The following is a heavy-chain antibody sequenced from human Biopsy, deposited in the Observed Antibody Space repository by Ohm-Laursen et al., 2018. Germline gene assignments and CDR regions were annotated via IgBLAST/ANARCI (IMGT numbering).Heavy chain of an antibody. CDR2: INPNSGGT. J-gene: IGHJ2*01. Sequence: PSVKVSCKASGYTFTDSNMHWVRQAPGQGLEWMGGINPNSGGTNYAQKFQGRVTMTRDTSMSTAYMELNRLRSDDTAVYYCARGGLNYWYFDLWGRGTLVTVSS. D-gene: IGHD1-26*01. CDR3: ARGGLNYWYFDL. V-gene: IGHV1-2*02. CDR1: GYTFTDSN.